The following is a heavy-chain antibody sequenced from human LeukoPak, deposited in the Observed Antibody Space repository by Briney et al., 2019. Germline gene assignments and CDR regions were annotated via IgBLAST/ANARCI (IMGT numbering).Heavy chain of an antibody. V-gene: IGHV3-23*01. J-gene: IGHJ4*02. D-gene: IGHD3-10*01. CDR1: GFTFSSYA. Sequence: GGSLRLSCAASGFTFSSYAMSWVRQAPGKGLEWVSAISGSGGSTYCADSVKGRFTISRDNSKNTVYLQMNSLRAEDTAVYYCAKTDSMFRGAFDYWGQGTLVTVSS. CDR2: ISGSGGST. CDR3: AKTDSMFRGAFDY.